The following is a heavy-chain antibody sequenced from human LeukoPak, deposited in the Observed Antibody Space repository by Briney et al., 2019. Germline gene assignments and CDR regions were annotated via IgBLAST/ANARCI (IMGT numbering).Heavy chain of an antibody. Sequence: GASVKVSCKASGGTFSSYAISWVRQAPGQGLEWMGGIIPILGTADYAQRFQGRVTITADESTNTAYMELSSLRSEDTAVYYCARGGVQWLDYFDYWGQGTLVTVSS. CDR1: GGTFSSYA. CDR2: IIPILGTA. J-gene: IGHJ4*02. D-gene: IGHD6-19*01. V-gene: IGHV1-69*13. CDR3: ARGGVQWLDYFDY.